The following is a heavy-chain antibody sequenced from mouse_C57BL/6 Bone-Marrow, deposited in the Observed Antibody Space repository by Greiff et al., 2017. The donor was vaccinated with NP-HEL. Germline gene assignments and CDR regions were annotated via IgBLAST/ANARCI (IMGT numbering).Heavy chain of an antibody. V-gene: IGHV5-9*01. CDR1: GFTFSSYT. D-gene: IGHD1-1*01. Sequence: DVMLVESGGGLVKPGGSLKLSCAASGFTFSSYTMSWVRQTPETRLEWVATISGGGGNTYYPDSVKGRFTISRDNAKNTLYLQMSSLRSEDTALYYCATTVAPFDYWGQGTTLTVSS. CDR2: ISGGGGNT. CDR3: ATTVAPFDY. J-gene: IGHJ2*01.